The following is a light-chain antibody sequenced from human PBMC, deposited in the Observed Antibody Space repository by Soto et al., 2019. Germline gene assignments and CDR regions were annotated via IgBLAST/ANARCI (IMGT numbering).Light chain of an antibody. CDR3: QQYFSYPLT. J-gene: IGKJ4*01. CDR1: QGISSN. CDR2: TAS. Sequence: AIRMTQSPSSFAASTGDRVTITCRASQGISSNLDWYQVKPGKAPRLLIYTASYLESGVPSRFSGSGSGTDFTLTISSLQSEDFAVYYCQQYFSYPLTFGGVTKVELK. V-gene: IGKV1-8*01.